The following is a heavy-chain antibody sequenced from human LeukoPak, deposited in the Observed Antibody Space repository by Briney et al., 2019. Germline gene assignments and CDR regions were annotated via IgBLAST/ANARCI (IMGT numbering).Heavy chain of an antibody. CDR2: MNPGSGNT. CDR1: GYTFGSYD. CDR3: ARLSETAAYYYTSGYYYLRY. D-gene: IGHD3-22*01. J-gene: IGHJ4*02. V-gene: IGHV1-8*02. Sequence: ASVKVSCKASGYTFGSYDINWVRQATGQGLEWMGWMNPGSGNTGYTQRFQGRVTMTRDTSISTACMELSGLRSEDTAVYYCARLSETAAYYYTSGYYYLRYWGQGTLVTVDS.